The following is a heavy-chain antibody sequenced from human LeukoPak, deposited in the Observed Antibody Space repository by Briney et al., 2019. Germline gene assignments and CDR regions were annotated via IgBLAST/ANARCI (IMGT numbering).Heavy chain of an antibody. J-gene: IGHJ1*01. CDR2: ISSSGNSI. CDR3: ARGRFGSC. V-gene: IGHV3-48*03. CDR1: GFTFSGYE. Sequence: GGSLRLSCTASGFTFSGYEMNWVRRAPGKGLEWVSYISSSGNSIYYADSVKGRFTISRDNAKNSLYLRMNSLRAEDMAVYYCARGRFGSCWGQGTLVTVSS. D-gene: IGHD6-13*01.